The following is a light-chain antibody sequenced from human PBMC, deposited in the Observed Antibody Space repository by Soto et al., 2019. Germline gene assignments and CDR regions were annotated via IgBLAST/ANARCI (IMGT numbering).Light chain of an antibody. CDR3: QLGG. CDR1: QTIVGTY. CDR2: GAS. J-gene: IGKJ1*01. Sequence: EIVLTQSPGSLSLSPGERATLSCRASQTIVGTYLAWYQQKPGQAPRLLICGASSRASGIPDRFSGGGSGTDFTLTITRLEPEDSAVYYCQLGGFGQGTKVEIQ. V-gene: IGKV3-20*01.